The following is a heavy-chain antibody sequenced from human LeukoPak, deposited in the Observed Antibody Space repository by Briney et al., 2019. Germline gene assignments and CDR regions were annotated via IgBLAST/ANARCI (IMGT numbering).Heavy chain of an antibody. V-gene: IGHV3-9*03. CDR1: GFTFDDYA. J-gene: IGHJ4*02. D-gene: IGHD6-13*01. CDR2: ISWNSGSI. CDR3: AKDFYSSSWYYFDY. Sequence: GRSLRLSCAASGFTFDDYAMHWVRQAPGKGLEWVSGISWNSGSIGYADSVKGRFTISRDNAKNSLHLQMNSLRAEDMALYYCAKDFYSSSWYYFDYWGQGTLVTVSS.